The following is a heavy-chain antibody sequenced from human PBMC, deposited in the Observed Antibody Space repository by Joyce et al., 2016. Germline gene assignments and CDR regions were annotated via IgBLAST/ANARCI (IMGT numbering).Heavy chain of an antibody. CDR1: GYTFITYT. V-gene: IGHV1-3*01. D-gene: IGHD3-22*01. J-gene: IGHJ3*02. CDR3: ARDAPPTYYYDSSGLPDAFDI. Sequence: QVQLVQSGAEVKKPGASVKVSCKASGYTFITYTMHWVRQAPGQRPEWMGWNNAGNGNTEYSQKFQGRVTITRDTSASTAYMELSSLRSEDTAVYYCARDAPPTYYYDSSGLPDAFDIWGQGTMVTVSS. CDR2: NNAGNGNT.